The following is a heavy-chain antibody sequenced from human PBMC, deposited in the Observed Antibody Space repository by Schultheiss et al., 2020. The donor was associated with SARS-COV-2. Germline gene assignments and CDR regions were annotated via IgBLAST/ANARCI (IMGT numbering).Heavy chain of an antibody. Sequence: SCAASGFTVSSNYMSWVRQAPGKGLEWVSVIYSGGSTYYADSVKGRFTISRDNSKNTLYLQMNSLRAEDTAVYYCASPSSGSPWWYFDYWGQGTLVTVSS. CDR2: IYSGGST. V-gene: IGHV3-53*01. J-gene: IGHJ4*02. CDR3: ASPSSGSPWWYFDY. D-gene: IGHD6-19*01. CDR1: GFTVSSNY.